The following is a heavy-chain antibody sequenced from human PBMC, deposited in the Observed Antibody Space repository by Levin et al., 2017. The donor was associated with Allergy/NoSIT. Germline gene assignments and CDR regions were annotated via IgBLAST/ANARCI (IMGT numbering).Heavy chain of an antibody. CDR1: GFTFSSYG. Sequence: PGGSLRLSCAASGFTFSSYGMHWVRQAPGKGLEWVAVIWYDGSNKYYADSVKGRFTISRDNSKNTLYLQMNSLRAEDTAVYYCARERDGYNAFDIWGQGTMVTVSS. CDR3: ARERDGYNAFDI. CDR2: IWYDGSNK. D-gene: IGHD5-24*01. J-gene: IGHJ3*02. V-gene: IGHV3-33*01.